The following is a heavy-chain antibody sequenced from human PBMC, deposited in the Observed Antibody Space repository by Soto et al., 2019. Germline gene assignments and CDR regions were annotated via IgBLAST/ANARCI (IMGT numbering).Heavy chain of an antibody. CDR2: IRSKPNTDAT. CDR3: TRHVDCSGGSCYSGYYYYMDV. J-gene: IGHJ6*03. Sequence: EVQLVESGGGLVQPGGSLKLSCAASGFTFSDSAMHWVRQASGKGLEWVGRIRSKPNTDATAYAASVKGRFTISRDDSKNTGYMQMNSMKTEDTAVYYCTRHVDCSGGSCYSGYYYYMDVWGNGTTVRVSS. D-gene: IGHD2-15*01. V-gene: IGHV3-73*01. CDR1: GFTFSDSA.